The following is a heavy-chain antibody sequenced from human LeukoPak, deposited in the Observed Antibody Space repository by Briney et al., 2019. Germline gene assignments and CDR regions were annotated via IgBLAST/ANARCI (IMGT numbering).Heavy chain of an antibody. Sequence: PSQTLSLTCTVSGGSISSGGYYWSWIRQHPGKGLEWIGYIYYSGSTYYNPSLKSRVTISVDTSKNQFSLKLSSVTAADTAVYYCARQGYDFWSGHLSQEHAFDIWGQGTMVTVSS. D-gene: IGHD3-3*01. CDR3: ARQGYDFWSGHLSQEHAFDI. V-gene: IGHV4-31*03. J-gene: IGHJ3*02. CDR2: IYYSGST. CDR1: GGSISSGGYY.